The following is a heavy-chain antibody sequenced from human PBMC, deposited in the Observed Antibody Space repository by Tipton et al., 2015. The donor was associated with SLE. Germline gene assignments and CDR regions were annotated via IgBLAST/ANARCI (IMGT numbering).Heavy chain of an antibody. CDR2: MNPNSGNT. D-gene: IGHD2-8*01. V-gene: IGHV1-8*02. CDR3: ARGLPYADAFDI. CDR1: GYTFTSYD. Sequence: LVQSGAEVKVSCKASGYTFTSYDINWVRQATGQGLEWMGWMNPNSGNTGYAQKFQGRVTMTRNTSISTAYMELSSLRSEDTAVYYCARGLPYADAFDIWGQGTMVTVSS. J-gene: IGHJ3*02.